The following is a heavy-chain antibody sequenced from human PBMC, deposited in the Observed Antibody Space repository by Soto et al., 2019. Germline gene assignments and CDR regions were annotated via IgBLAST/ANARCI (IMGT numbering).Heavy chain of an antibody. CDR2: SYWDDDK. V-gene: IGHV2-5*02. CDR1: GFSLTTSGVG. CDR3: AHRILRTVFGLVTTTAIYFDF. Sequence: QITLNESGPTVVKPAETLTLTCTFSGFSLTTSGVGVGWIRQSPGKAPEWLALSYWDDDKRYSASLKSRLTITKDTSKNQVVLTMASVDPADTATYYCAHRILRTVFGLVTTTAIYFDFWGQGTPVVVSS. D-gene: IGHD3-3*01. J-gene: IGHJ4*02.